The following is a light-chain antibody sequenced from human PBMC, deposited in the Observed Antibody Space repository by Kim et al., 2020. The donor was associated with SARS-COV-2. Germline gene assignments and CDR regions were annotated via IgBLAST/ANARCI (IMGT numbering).Light chain of an antibody. V-gene: IGKV3-20*01. CDR3: QQYGTSPHT. J-gene: IGKJ2*01. Sequence: PGEKATLSCRASQSVRTSSLAWYQQRPGQAPRLLIYGASNRATGLPDRFSGSGSGTDFTLTISRLEPEDSAVYYCQQYGTSPHTFGQGTKLEI. CDR1: QSVRTSS. CDR2: GAS.